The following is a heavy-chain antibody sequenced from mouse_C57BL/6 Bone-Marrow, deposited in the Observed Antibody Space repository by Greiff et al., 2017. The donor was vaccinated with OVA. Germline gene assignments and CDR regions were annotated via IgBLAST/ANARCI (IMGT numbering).Heavy chain of an antibody. V-gene: IGHV5-6*01. CDR3: ARHLFYAMDY. CDR2: ISSGGSYT. J-gene: IGHJ4*01. Sequence: EVQLQESGGDLVKPGGSLKLSCAASGFTFSSYGMSWVRQTPDKRLEWVATISSGGSYTYYPDSVKGRFTISRDNAKNTLYLQMSSLKSEDTAMYYCARHLFYAMDYWGQGTSVTVSS. CDR1: GFTFSSYG.